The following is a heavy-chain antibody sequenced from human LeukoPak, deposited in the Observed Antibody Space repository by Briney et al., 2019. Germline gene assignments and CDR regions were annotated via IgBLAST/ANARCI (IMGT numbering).Heavy chain of an antibody. CDR3: ARDFIVVVVAATLDNNWFDP. CDR2: ISAYNGNT. V-gene: IGHV1-18*01. J-gene: IGHJ5*02. D-gene: IGHD2-15*01. CDR1: GYTFTSYG. Sequence: GASVKVSCKASGYTFTSYGISWVRQASGQGLEWMGWISAYNGNTNYAQKLQGRVTMTTDTSTSTAYMELRSLRSDDTAVYYCARDFIVVVVAATLDNNWFDPWGQGTLVTVSS.